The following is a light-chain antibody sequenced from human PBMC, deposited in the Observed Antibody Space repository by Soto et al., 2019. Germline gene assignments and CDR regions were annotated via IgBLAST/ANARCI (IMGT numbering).Light chain of an antibody. CDR3: QQYGGSPIT. Sequence: IVLTHSPCTLSFSPGEIATLSFRASQSVSSRLAWYQHKPGQAPRLLISGASSRATGIPDRFSGSGSGTDFTLTISRLEPEDFALYYCQQYGGSPITFGQGTKVDIK. CDR2: GAS. V-gene: IGKV3-20*01. J-gene: IGKJ1*01. CDR1: QSVSSR.